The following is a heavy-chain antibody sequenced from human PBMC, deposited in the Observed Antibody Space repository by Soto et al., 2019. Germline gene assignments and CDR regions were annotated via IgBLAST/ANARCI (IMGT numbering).Heavy chain of an antibody. CDR1: AFTFSSYA. CDR3: AKGSWNAVYNFDN. Sequence: EVQLLESGGGLVQPGGSLRLSCAASAFTFSSYAMSWVRQAPGKGLEWVSAISASGGSTYYADSVKGRFTISRDSSKNTMYLQMNSLRSDDTAVYYCAKGSWNAVYNFDNWGQGTLVTVSS. CDR2: ISASGGST. D-gene: IGHD3-10*01. J-gene: IGHJ4*02. V-gene: IGHV3-23*01.